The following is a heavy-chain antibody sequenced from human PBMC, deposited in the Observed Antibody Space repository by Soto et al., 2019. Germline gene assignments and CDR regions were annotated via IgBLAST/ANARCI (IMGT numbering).Heavy chain of an antibody. D-gene: IGHD6-13*01. CDR3: VRDSGAKLSSS. CDR1: GGTFSSYR. V-gene: IGHV1-69*13. Sequence: ASVKVSCKASGGTFSSYRINWARQAPGQGLEWVGGIVPIYRTADYAQKFQGRVSITADEAALTCNMELRGLKSQGTAVYYCVRDSGAKLSSSWGQGTLVTVSS. J-gene: IGHJ4*02. CDR2: IVPIYRTA.